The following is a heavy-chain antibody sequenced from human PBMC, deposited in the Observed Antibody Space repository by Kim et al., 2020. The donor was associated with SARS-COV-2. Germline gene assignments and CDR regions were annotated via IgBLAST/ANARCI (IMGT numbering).Heavy chain of an antibody. D-gene: IGHD3-22*01. J-gene: IGHJ5*02. V-gene: IGHV1-24*01. CDR1: GFAVSALA. CDR3: VTHASSGWDEVNWLDP. CDR2: FDPEHGEK. Sequence: ASVKVSCNVSGFAVSALAMHWVRQSPGKGLEWVGGFDPEHGEKRYAQMFQGRVTMTEDTSANVVYMEMSSLRSDDTAIYYCVTHASSGWDEVNWLDPWGQGTLVTVSS.